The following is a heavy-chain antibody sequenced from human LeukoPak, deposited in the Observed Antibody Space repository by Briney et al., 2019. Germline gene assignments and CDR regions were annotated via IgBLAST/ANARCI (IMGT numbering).Heavy chain of an antibody. D-gene: IGHD4-17*01. J-gene: IGHJ4*02. V-gene: IGHV1-18*01. CDR3: AGGIIDYGDYEVPTFDY. CDR1: GYTFTSYG. Sequence: ASVKVSCKASGYTFTSYGISWVRQAPGQGLEWMGWISAYNGNTNYAQKLQGRVTMTTDTSTSTAYMELRSLRSDDTAVYYCAGGIIDYGDYEVPTFDYWGQGTLVTVSP. CDR2: ISAYNGNT.